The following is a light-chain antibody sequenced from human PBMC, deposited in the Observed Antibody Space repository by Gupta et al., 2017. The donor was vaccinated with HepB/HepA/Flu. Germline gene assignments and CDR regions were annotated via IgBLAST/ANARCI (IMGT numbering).Light chain of an antibody. Sequence: QLVLTQSPSASASLGASVKLTCTLSSGHSSNAVAWHQQQPEKGPRYLMRLNNDGSHIKGDGIPDRFSGSSSGAERYLTISNLQSEDEADYYCQAWDTGILVFGTGTTGTVL. J-gene: IGLJ1*01. CDR2: LNNDGSH. CDR1: SGHSSNA. CDR3: QAWDTGILV. V-gene: IGLV4-69*01.